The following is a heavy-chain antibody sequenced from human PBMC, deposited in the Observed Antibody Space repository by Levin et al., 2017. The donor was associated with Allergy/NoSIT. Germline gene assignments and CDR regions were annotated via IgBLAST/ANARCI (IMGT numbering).Heavy chain of an antibody. CDR1: GFTFISYT. CDR3: ARDGGGYDPFDY. Sequence: GGSLRLSCAASGFTFISYTMNWVHQAPGKGLEWVSSISYSGEYIYYADSVEGRFTISRDNAKNSLYLQMNNLRAEDTALYFCARDGGGYDPFDYWGQGTLVTVSS. CDR2: ISYSGEYI. J-gene: IGHJ4*02. D-gene: IGHD5-12*01. V-gene: IGHV3-21*06.